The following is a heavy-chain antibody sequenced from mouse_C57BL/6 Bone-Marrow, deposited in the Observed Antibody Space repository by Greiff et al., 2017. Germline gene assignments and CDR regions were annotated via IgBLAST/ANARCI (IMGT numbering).Heavy chain of an antibody. J-gene: IGHJ2*01. V-gene: IGHV5-9-1*02. D-gene: IGHD1-1*01. CDR1: GFTFSSYA. Sequence: EVQLVESGEGLVKPGGSLKLSCAASGFTFSSYAMSWVRQTPEKRLEWVAYISSGGDYIYYADTVKGRVTIARDNARNTLYMQMSSLKSEDTASDYCTRDRYGSSYFDYWGQGTTLTVSS. CDR2: ISSGGDYI. CDR3: TRDRYGSSYFDY.